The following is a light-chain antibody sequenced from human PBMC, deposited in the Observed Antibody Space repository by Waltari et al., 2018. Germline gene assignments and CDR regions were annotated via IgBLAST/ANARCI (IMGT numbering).Light chain of an antibody. J-gene: IGKJ1*01. CDR2: AAS. V-gene: IGKV1-39*01. CDR3: QQSTTTPPWT. Sequence: DIQMTQSPSSLSASVGDRVTITCRASQGISTFLNWYQHKPGRAPRDLIYAASRLFSGVPLRFSGSGSGTVFTLTISSLQPEDFATYYCQQSTTTPPWTFGQGTKVEIK. CDR1: QGISTF.